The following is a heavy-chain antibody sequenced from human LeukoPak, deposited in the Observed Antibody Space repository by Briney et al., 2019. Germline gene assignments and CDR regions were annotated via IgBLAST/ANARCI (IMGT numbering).Heavy chain of an antibody. J-gene: IGHJ4*02. CDR2: IYYSGST. V-gene: IGHV4-59*01. D-gene: IGHD5-18*01. CDR3: ARAEGYSYGLVDY. CDR1: GGSISSYY. Sequence: SETLSLTCTVSGGSISSYYWSWIRQPPGKGLEWIGYIYYSGSTNYNPSLKSRVTISVDTSKNQFSLKLSSVTAADTAVYYCARAEGYSYGLVDYWGQGTLVTVSS.